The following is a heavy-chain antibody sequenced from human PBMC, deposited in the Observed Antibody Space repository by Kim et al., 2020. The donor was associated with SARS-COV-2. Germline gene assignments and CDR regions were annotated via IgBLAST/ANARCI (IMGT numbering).Heavy chain of an antibody. Sequence: SVKVSCKASGGTFSSYAISWVRQAPGQGLEWMGGIIPIFGTANYAQKFQGRVTITADESTSTAYMELSSLRSEDTAVYYCATGTLWELLPRGYYYYGMDVWGQGTTVTVSS. CDR3: ATGTLWELLPRGYYYYGMDV. J-gene: IGHJ6*02. D-gene: IGHD1-26*01. V-gene: IGHV1-69*13. CDR2: IIPIFGTA. CDR1: GGTFSSYA.